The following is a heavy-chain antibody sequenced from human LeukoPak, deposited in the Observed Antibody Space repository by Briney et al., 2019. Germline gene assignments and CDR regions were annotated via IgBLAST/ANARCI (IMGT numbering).Heavy chain of an antibody. J-gene: IGHJ5*02. D-gene: IGHD2-2*02. CDR3: ARRDFCTSCYTRLVNWFDP. CDR1: GGSISSYY. V-gene: IGHV4-34*01. CDR2: INHSGST. Sequence: MTSETLSLTCTVSGGSISSYYWSWIRQPPGKGLEWIGEINHSGSTNYNPSLKSRVTISVDTSKNQFSLKLSSVTAADTAVYYCARRDFCTSCYTRLVNWFDPWGQGTLVTVSS.